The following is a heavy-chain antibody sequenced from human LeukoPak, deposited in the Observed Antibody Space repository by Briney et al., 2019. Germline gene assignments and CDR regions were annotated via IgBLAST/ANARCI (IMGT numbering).Heavy chain of an antibody. J-gene: IGHJ4*02. CDR1: GFTFSDCY. Sequence: PGGSLSLSCAASGFTFSDCYMSWVRQAPGKGLEWVSYISSSGSTIYYADSVKGRFTISRDNAKNSLYLQMNSLRAEDTAVYYCARERETITMVRGVIGLENYWGQGTLVTVSS. CDR3: ARERETITMVRGVIGLENY. D-gene: IGHD3-10*01. CDR2: ISSSGSTI. V-gene: IGHV3-11*01.